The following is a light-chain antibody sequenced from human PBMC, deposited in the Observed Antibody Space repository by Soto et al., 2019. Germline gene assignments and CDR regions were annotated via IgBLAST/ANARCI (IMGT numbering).Light chain of an antibody. CDR1: QNISRS. Sequence: EIVMTQSPVTLSVSPGERATLSCRASQNISRSLAWYQQKPGQGPSLLIYGASTRATGFPARFSGSGSGTEFTLTISSLQSEDFAVYYCQQYNGWPITFGQGTRLEIK. J-gene: IGKJ5*01. V-gene: IGKV3-15*01. CDR2: GAS. CDR3: QQYNGWPIT.